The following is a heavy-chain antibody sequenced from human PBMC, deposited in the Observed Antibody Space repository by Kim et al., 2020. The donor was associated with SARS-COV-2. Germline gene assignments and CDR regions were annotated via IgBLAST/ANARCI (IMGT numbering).Heavy chain of an antibody. J-gene: IGHJ3*02. CDR1: GGTFSSYA. Sequence: SVKVSCKASGGTFSSYAISWVRQAPGQGLEWMGGIIPIFGTANYAQKFQGRVTITADESTSTAYMELSSLRSEDTAVYYWASLTGRRIAHYDAFDIWGQGTMVSGSS. CDR3: ASLTGRRIAHYDAFDI. V-gene: IGHV1-69*13. D-gene: IGHD6-13*01. CDR2: IIPIFGTA.